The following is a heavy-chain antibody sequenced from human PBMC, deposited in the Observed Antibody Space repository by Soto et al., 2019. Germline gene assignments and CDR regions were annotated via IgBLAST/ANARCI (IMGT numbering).Heavy chain of an antibody. CDR2: SSNRDRST. CDR3: ARDWKIATFGVMMMSNGMDV. D-gene: IGHD3-3*01. CDR1: GFIFSDYY. J-gene: IGHJ6*02. V-gene: IGHV3-11*01. Sequence: QVQLVESGGGLVKPGGSLRLSCEASGFIFSDYYMRWVRQAPGKGLEWISYSSNRDRSTYYADSVKDRFTVSRDNAKNSVFLQINSVRAEDTAVYYCARDWKIATFGVMMMSNGMDVWGQGTTVTVSS.